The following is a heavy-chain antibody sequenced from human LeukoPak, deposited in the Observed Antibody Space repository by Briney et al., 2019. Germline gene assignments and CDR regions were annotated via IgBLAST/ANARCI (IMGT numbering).Heavy chain of an antibody. CDR3: ARSTRGWFDP. Sequence: TSETLSLTCIVSGGSISTSSYYWRWIRQPPGKGLEWIGEINHSGSTNYNPSLKSRVTISVDTSKNQFSLKLSSVTAADTAVYYCARSTRGWFDPWSQGTLVTVSS. CDR1: GGSISTSSYY. J-gene: IGHJ5*02. V-gene: IGHV4-39*07. D-gene: IGHD5/OR15-5a*01. CDR2: INHSGST.